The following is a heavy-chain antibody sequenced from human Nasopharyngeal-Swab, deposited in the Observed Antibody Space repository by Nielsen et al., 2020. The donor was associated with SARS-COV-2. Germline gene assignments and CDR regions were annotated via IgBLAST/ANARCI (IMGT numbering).Heavy chain of an antibody. CDR1: GFTFSTYA. CDR2: ISDSGDDT. J-gene: IGHJ4*02. V-gene: IGHV3-23*01. Sequence: GESLKISCAASGFTFSTYAMNWVRQAPGKGLEWVSSISDSGDDTYYADSVKGRFSISRDNSKNTLDLQMNSLRAEDTAVYYCAKLGDYWGQGMLVTVSS. CDR3: AKLGDY.